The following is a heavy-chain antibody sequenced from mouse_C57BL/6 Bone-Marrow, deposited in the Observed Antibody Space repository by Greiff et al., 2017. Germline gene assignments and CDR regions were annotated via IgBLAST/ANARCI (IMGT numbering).Heavy chain of an antibody. Sequence: EVQLVESGGGLVQPKGSLKLSCAASGFTFNTYAMHWVRQAPGKGLEWVARIRSKSSNYATYYADSVKDRFTISRDDSQSMLYLQMNNLKPQDTAMYYGVGGGDYYGSSYGDYWGQGTTLTVSS. CDR1: GFTFNTYA. J-gene: IGHJ2*01. D-gene: IGHD1-1*01. CDR3: VGGGDYYGSSYGDY. CDR2: IRSKSSNYAT. V-gene: IGHV10-3*01.